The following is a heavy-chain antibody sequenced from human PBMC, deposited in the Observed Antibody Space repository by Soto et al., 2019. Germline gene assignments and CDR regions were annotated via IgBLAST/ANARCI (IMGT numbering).Heavy chain of an antibody. D-gene: IGHD1-26*01. J-gene: IGHJ5*02. V-gene: IGHV3-49*04. Sequence: GGSRRLSGTVSGLPFAGFAINWGRQAPGKGLGWVGLIRNQSHQETTEYAAAVKGRFTTSRDTSNGIAYLQMNRLNIEHSAVYYFSGAESPDTAYFSLSWGQGTPVTVS. CDR1: GLPFAGFA. CDR3: SGAESPDTAYFSLS. CDR2: IRNQSHQETT.